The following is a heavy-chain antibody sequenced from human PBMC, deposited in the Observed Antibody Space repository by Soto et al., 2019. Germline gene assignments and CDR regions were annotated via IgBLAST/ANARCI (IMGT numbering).Heavy chain of an antibody. J-gene: IGHJ4*02. V-gene: IGHV1-2*04. CDR1: GYTFTGYY. D-gene: IGHD4-17*01. CDR3: ARNSHFGDFFDY. Sequence: ASVKVPCKASGYTFTGYYIHWVRQAPGQGLEWMGWIQPNSGGTNFAQKFQGWVTMTRDTTISTVYMELSRLKSDDTAVYYCARNSHFGDFFDYWGQGTLVTVSS. CDR2: IQPNSGGT.